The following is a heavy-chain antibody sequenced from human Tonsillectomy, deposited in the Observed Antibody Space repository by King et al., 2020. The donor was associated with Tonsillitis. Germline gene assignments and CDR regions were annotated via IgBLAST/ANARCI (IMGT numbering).Heavy chain of an antibody. CDR1: GFSFSGYS. CDR3: ARDPNRLSSGDGDR. J-gene: IGHJ2*01. D-gene: IGHD2/OR15-2a*01. Sequence: VQLVESGGGLVKPGGSLRLSCAASGFSFSGYSMNWVRQAPGKGLEWVSSISHGSSFIYYADSMKGRFTISRDDAKNSLYLQMNSLRVEDTAVYFCARDPNRLSSGDGDRWGRGTLVTV. CDR2: ISHGSSFI. V-gene: IGHV3-21*01.